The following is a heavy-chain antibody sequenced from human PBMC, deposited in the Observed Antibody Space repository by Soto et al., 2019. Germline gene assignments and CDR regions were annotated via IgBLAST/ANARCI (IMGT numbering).Heavy chain of an antibody. D-gene: IGHD6-13*01. Sequence: GGSLRLSCAASGFTFSSYAMSWVRQAPGKGLEWVSAISGSGGSTYYADSVKGRFTISRDNSKNTLYLQMNSLRAEDTAVYYCAKVLSTRPGSSSWLAVAGYFDYWGQGTLVTVSS. V-gene: IGHV3-23*01. J-gene: IGHJ4*02. CDR1: GFTFSSYA. CDR3: AKVLSTRPGSSSWLAVAGYFDY. CDR2: ISGSGGST.